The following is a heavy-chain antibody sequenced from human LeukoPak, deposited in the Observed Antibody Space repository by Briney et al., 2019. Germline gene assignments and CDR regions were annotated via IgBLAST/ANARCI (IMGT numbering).Heavy chain of an antibody. CDR1: GFTFSSYE. Sequence: GGSLRLSCAASGFTFSSYEMNWVRQAPGKGLEWVSATTGSGGSTYYADSVKGRFTVSRDNSKNTLYLQMNSLRAEDTAVYYCAKGVGYYYYMDVWGKGTTVTVSS. CDR3: AKGVGYYYYMDV. CDR2: TTGSGGST. V-gene: IGHV3-23*01. J-gene: IGHJ6*03.